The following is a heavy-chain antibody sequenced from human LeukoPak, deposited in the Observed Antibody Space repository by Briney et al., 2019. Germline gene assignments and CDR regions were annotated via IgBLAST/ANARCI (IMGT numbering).Heavy chain of an antibody. J-gene: IGHJ4*02. D-gene: IGHD6-6*01. V-gene: IGHV3-7*03. CDR1: GFTFGKYW. Sequence: GGSLRLSCVASGFTFGKYWMSWVRQAPGKGLEWVANIKLDGSEKNYVDSVKGRFTASRDNAQNSLYLQMNSLRVEDTAVYYCARDLYSSSFDYWGQGTLVTVSS. CDR2: IKLDGSEK. CDR3: ARDLYSSSFDY.